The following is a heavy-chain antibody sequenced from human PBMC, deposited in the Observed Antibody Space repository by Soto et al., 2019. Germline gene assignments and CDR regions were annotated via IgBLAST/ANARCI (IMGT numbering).Heavy chain of an antibody. CDR1: GFTFSSSG. CDR2: IGSSGGST. J-gene: IGHJ4*02. CDR3: AKMKAGNYFDY. Sequence: GGSPRLSCAASGFTFSSSGMNWVRQAPGKGLEWVSAIGSSGGSTYYADSVKGRFTISRDSSKNTLYLQMNSLRAEDTAVYYCAKMKAGNYFDYWGQGTLVTVSS. D-gene: IGHD1-1*01. V-gene: IGHV3-23*01.